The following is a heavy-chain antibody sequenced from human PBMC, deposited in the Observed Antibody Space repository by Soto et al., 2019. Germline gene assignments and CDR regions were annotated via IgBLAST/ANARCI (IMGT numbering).Heavy chain of an antibody. CDR1: GFTFSSYA. V-gene: IGHV3-21*01. CDR3: ASTYYDFWSGLPPPPYGMGV. D-gene: IGHD3-3*01. CDR2: ISGSSSYI. Sequence: GGSLRLSCAASGFTFSSYAMSWVRQAPGKGLEWVSAISGSSSYIYYADSVKGRFTISRDNAKNSLYLQMNSLRAEDTAVYYCASTYYDFWSGLPPPPYGMGVWGQGTTVTVSS. J-gene: IGHJ6*02.